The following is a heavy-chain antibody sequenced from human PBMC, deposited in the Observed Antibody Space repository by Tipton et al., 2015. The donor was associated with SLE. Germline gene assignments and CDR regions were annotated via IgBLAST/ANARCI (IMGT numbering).Heavy chain of an antibody. Sequence: SLRLSCAASGFTFSSYAMSWVRQAPGKGLEWVSVIYSGGSTYYADSEKGRFTISRDNSKNTLYLQMNSLRAEDTAVYYCASGYSSSWYYFDYWGQGTLVTVSS. V-gene: IGHV3-23*03. CDR1: GFTFSSYA. CDR2: IYSGGST. D-gene: IGHD6-13*01. J-gene: IGHJ4*02. CDR3: ASGYSSSWYYFDY.